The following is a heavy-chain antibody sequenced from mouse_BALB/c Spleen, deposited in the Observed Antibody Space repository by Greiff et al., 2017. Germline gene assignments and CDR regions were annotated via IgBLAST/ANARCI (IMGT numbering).Heavy chain of an antibody. CDR3: ANHYYGSSYAMDY. CDR1: GYTFTSYW. J-gene: IGHJ4*01. V-gene: IGHV1-7*01. Sequence: QVQLQQSGAELAKPGASVKMSCKASGYTFTSYWMHWVKQRPGQGLEWIGYINPSTGYTEYNQKFKDKATLTADKSSSTAYMQLSSLTSEDSAVYYCANHYYGSSYAMDYWGQGTSVTVSS. CDR2: INPSTGYT. D-gene: IGHD1-1*01.